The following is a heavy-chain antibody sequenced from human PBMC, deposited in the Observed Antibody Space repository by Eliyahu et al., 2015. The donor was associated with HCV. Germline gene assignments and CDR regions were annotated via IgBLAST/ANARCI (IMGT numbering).Heavy chain of an antibody. J-gene: IGHJ4*02. CDR2: IYYTGRT. V-gene: IGHV4-59*01. CDR1: GDSISSYY. D-gene: IGHD3-3*01. Sequence: QVQLQESGPGLVKPSETLSLTCTVSGDSISSYYWSWVRQPPGKGLECIGYIYYTGRTDYNPSLKSRVTISLDTSKNQFSLKLSSVTAADTAVYYCARLTDYWNGYPYYFDYWGQGILVTVSS. CDR3: ARLTDYWNGYPYYFDY.